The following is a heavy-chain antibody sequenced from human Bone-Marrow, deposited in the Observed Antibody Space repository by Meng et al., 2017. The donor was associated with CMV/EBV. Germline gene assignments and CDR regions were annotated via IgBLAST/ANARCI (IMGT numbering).Heavy chain of an antibody. CDR2: INPNSGGT. CDR1: GYTFTGYY. J-gene: IGHJ3*02. D-gene: IGHD6-13*01. CDR3: ARDSSMDLGDAFDI. V-gene: IGHV1-2*02. Sequence: ASVKVSCKASGYTFTGYYMHWVRQAPGQGLEWMGWINPNSGGTNYAQKFQGRVTMTRDTSISTAYMELSRLRSDDTAVYYCARDSSMDLGDAFDIWGQGKMVTVSS.